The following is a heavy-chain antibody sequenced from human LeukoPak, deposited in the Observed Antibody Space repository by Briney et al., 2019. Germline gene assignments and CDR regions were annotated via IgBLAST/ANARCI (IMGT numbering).Heavy chain of an antibody. CDR2: IDNSGNT. CDR3: ARIGASTLPYFDY. Sequence: SEALSLTCTVSGVSISSYYWSWIRRPPGKGLEWIGYIDNSGNTNYNPSLKSRVTISVDTSKNQFSLKLTSVTAADTALYFCARIGASTLPYFDYWGQGTLVTVSS. CDR1: GVSISSYY. J-gene: IGHJ4*02. D-gene: IGHD2-2*01. V-gene: IGHV4-59*08.